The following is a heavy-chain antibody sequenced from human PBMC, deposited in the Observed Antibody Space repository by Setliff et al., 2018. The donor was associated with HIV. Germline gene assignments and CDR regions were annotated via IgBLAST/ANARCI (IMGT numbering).Heavy chain of an antibody. CDR1: GYSISSGYY. CDR2: IHHSGSV. D-gene: IGHD3-16*01. J-gene: IGHJ3*02. CDR3: ARMTDYDYVWEPIGGYAVDI. Sequence: PSETLSLTCPVSGYSISSGYYWGWIRQPPGKGLEWIGNIHHSGSVYYNLSLKRRVTISVDTSKNQFSLKLSSVTAADTAVYYCARMTDYDYVWEPIGGYAVDIWGQGTMVTVSS. V-gene: IGHV4-38-2*01.